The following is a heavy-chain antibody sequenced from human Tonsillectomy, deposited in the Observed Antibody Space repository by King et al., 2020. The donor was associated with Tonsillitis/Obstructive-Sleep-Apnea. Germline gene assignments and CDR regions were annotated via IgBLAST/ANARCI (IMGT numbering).Heavy chain of an antibody. V-gene: IGHV4-34*01. CDR3: ARAGVECSSTSCYPTYYYYYYYMAV. J-gene: IGHJ6*03. D-gene: IGHD2-2*01. CDR2: INHSGST. Sequence: VQLQQWGAGLLKPSETLSLTCAVYGGSFSGYYWSWIRQPPGKGLEWIGEINHSGSTNYNPSLKSRVTISVDTSKNQFSLKLSSVTAADTAVYYCARAGVECSSTSCYPTYYYYYYYMAVWGKGTTVTVSS. CDR1: GGSFSGYY.